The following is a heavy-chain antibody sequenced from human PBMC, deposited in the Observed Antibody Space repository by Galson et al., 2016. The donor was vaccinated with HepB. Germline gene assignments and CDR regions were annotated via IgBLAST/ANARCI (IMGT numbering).Heavy chain of an antibody. J-gene: IGHJ4*02. Sequence: SVKVSCKASGGTFSNYGISWVRQAPGQGLECIGWISAYNGNTNSAQKLQGRVTMTTDTSTSTAYMELRSLRSDDTAVYYCARMFGVDGESFDYLGQGTLVTVSS. CDR2: ISAYNGNT. CDR1: GGTFSNYG. CDR3: ARMFGVDGESFDY. V-gene: IGHV1-18*01. D-gene: IGHD3-16*01.